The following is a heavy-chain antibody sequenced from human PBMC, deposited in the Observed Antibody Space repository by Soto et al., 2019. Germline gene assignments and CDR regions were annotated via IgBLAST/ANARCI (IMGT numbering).Heavy chain of an antibody. CDR2: INPSGGST. Sequence: GASVKVSCKASGYTFTSYYMHWVRQAPGQGLEWMGIINPSGGSTSYAQKFQGRVTMTRDTYTSTVYMELSSLRSEDTAVYYCARDQFRIAAAGTIYYGMDVWGQGTTVTVSS. V-gene: IGHV1-46*01. CDR1: GYTFTSYY. J-gene: IGHJ6*02. CDR3: ARDQFRIAAAGTIYYGMDV. D-gene: IGHD6-13*01.